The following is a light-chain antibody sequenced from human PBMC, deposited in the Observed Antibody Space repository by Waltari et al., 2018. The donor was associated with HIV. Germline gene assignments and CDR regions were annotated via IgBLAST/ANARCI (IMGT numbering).Light chain of an antibody. CDR3: QQHFSTPWT. J-gene: IGKJ1*01. Sequence: DIVMTQSPDSLAVSVGERATINCKSSQNILDISNNKNYLTWYQQKPGQSPKLLIYGASTRESGVPDRFRGSGSGTDFTLTISSLQAEDVAVYYCQQHFSTPWTFGQGTKVGIK. CDR1: QNILDISNNKNY. V-gene: IGKV4-1*01. CDR2: GAS.